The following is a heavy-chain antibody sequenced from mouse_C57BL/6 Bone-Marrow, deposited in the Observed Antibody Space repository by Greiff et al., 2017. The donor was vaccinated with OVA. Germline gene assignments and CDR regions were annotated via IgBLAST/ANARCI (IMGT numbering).Heavy chain of an antibody. J-gene: IGHJ2*01. CDR3: ARSDPFDY. Sequence: VHLVESGAELARPGASVKMSCKASGYTFTSYTMHWVKQRPGQGLEWIGYINPSSGYTKYNQKFKDKATLTADKSSSTAYMQLSSLTSEDTAIYYGARSDPFDYWGRGTALTVTS. CDR1: GYTFTSYT. CDR2: INPSSGYT. V-gene: IGHV1-4*01.